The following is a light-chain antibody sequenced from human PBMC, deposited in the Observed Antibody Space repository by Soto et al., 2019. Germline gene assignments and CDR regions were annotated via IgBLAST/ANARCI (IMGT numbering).Light chain of an antibody. CDR2: GAS. CDR3: QQYGSSRWT. CDR1: QSVSSN. Sequence: EDVLTQAPRTLPLSPGERATLSCMASQSVSSNLAWYQQKPGQAPRLLIYGASTRATGIPARFSGSGSGTDFTLTISRLEPEDFAVYYCQQYGSSRWTFGQGTKVDI. J-gene: IGKJ1*01. V-gene: IGKV3-20*01.